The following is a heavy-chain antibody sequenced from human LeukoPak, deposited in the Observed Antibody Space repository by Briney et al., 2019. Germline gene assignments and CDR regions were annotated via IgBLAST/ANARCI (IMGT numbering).Heavy chain of an antibody. V-gene: IGHV4-39*07. J-gene: IGHJ4*02. Sequence: KTSETLSLTCTVSGGSISSSSYYWGWIRQPPGKGLEWIGSIYYSGSTYYNPSLKSRVTISVDTSKNQFSPKLSSVTAADTAVYYCARIRITMMSPFDYWGQGTLVTVSS. D-gene: IGHD3-22*01. CDR1: GGSISSSSYY. CDR2: IYYSGST. CDR3: ARIRITMMSPFDY.